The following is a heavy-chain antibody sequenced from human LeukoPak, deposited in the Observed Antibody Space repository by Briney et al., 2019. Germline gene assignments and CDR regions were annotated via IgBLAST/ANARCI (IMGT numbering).Heavy chain of an antibody. Sequence: GGSQRLPYAACGYTFNSYWMLWVRHAPAKGLVWVSRINSDGSSANYADSVKGRFTISRDNAKNTLYLQMNSLRAEDTAVYYCASTLSSSPHWGRGTLVTVSS. CDR3: ASTLSSSPH. CDR2: INSDGSSA. V-gene: IGHV3-74*01. J-gene: IGHJ4*02. D-gene: IGHD6-6*01. CDR1: GYTFNSYW.